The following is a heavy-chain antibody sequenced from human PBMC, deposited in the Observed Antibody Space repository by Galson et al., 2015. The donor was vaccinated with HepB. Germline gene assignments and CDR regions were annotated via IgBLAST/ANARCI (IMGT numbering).Heavy chain of an antibody. J-gene: IGHJ4*02. CDR3: ARRGYSSGWDYFDY. Sequence: SVKVSCKASGYTFTSYGISWVRQAPGRGLEWMGWISAYNGNTNYAQKLQGRVTMTTDTSTSTAYMELRSLRSDDTAVYYCARRGYSSGWDYFDYWGQGTLVTVSS. V-gene: IGHV1-18*01. D-gene: IGHD6-19*01. CDR2: ISAYNGNT. CDR1: GYTFTSYG.